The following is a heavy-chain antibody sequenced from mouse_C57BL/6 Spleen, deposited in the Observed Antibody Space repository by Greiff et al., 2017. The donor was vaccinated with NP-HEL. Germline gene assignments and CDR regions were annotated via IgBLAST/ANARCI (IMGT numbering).Heavy chain of an antibody. D-gene: IGHD1-1*01. J-gene: IGHJ1*03. CDR3: AATTVLATSWYFDV. CDR2: IWSGGST. Sequence: QVQLKQSGPGLVQPSQSLSITCTVSGFSLTSYGLHWVRQSPGKGLEWLGVIWSGGSTDYNAAFISRLSISKDNSKSQIFFKMNSLQADDTAIYYCAATTVLATSWYFDVWGTGTTVTVSS. V-gene: IGHV2-2*01. CDR1: GFSLTSYG.